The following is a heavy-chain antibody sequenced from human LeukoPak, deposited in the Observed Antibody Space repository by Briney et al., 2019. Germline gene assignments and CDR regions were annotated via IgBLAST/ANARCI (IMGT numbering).Heavy chain of an antibody. CDR3: ARGLGGIVVVITPLGY. Sequence: GGSLRLSCAASGFTFSSYAMSWVRQAPGKGLEWVSAISGSGGSTYYADSVKGRFTISRDNSKNTLYLQMSSLRAEDTAVYYCARGLGGIVVVITPLGYWGQGTLVTVSS. V-gene: IGHV3-23*01. J-gene: IGHJ4*02. D-gene: IGHD3-22*01. CDR1: GFTFSSYA. CDR2: ISGSGGST.